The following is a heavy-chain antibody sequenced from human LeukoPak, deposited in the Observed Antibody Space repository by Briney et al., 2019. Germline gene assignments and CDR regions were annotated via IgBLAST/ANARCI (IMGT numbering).Heavy chain of an antibody. CDR1: GYTFTSYG. CDR3: ARGYYDTPTDY. V-gene: IGHV1-69*04. Sequence: GASVKVSCKASGYTFTSYGISWVRQAPGQGLEWMGRIIPILGIANYAQKFQGRVTITADKSTSTAYMELSSLRSEDTAVYYCARGYYDTPTDYWGQGTLVTVSS. J-gene: IGHJ4*02. CDR2: IIPILGIA. D-gene: IGHD3-22*01.